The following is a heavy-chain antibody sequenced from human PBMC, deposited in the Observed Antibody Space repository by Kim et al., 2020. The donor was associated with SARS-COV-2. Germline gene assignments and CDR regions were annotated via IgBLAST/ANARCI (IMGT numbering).Heavy chain of an antibody. J-gene: IGHJ6*02. CDR1: GFTFSSYA. CDR3: ARDQCSGGSCTYYYYYGMDV. V-gene: IGHV3-30*04. CDR2: ISYDGSNK. Sequence: GGSLRLSCAASGFTFSSYAMHWVRQAPGKGLEWVAVISYDGSNKYYVDSVKGRFTISRDNSKNTLYLQMNSLRAEDTAVYYCARDQCSGGSCTYYYYYGMDVWGQGTTVTVSS. D-gene: IGHD2-15*01.